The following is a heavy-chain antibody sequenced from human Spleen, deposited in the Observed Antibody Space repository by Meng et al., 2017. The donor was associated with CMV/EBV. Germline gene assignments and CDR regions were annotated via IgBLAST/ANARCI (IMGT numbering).Heavy chain of an antibody. J-gene: IGHJ4*02. D-gene: IGHD2-21*02. Sequence: SRYVWNWVREVPGKALEWIGEIYHSESNNYNPYLKSRVNITVDKFRNQFSLKLGSVTAADTAVYYCARIERRRILKYCGSDCSTTDYWGQGTLVTVSS. CDR1: SRYV. V-gene: IGHV4-4*02. CDR2: IYHSESN. CDR3: ARIERRRILKYCGSDCSTTDY.